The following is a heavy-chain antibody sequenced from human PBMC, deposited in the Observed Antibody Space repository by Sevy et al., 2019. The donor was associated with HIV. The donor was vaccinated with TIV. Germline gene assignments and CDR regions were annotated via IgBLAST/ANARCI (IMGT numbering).Heavy chain of an antibody. CDR1: GITFSNFA. D-gene: IGHD1-26*01. J-gene: IGHJ3*01. Sequence: GGSLRLSCAVSGITFSNFAMHWVRQAPGRGLEWVAGISYDGSQNSYADSVRGRFTISRDNSKITLYLHLNSLGGQDTAIYYCARKNEERAFDVWGQGTMVTVSS. CDR3: ARKNEERAFDV. V-gene: IGHV3-30*03. CDR2: ISYDGSQN.